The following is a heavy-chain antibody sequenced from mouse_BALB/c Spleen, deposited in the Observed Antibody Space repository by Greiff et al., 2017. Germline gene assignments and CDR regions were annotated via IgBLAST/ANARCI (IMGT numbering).Heavy chain of an antibody. Sequence: VQLKQSGPGLVKPSQTVSLTCTVTGISITTGNYRWSWIRQFPGNKLEWIGYIYYSGTITYNPSLTSRTTITRDTSKNQFFLEMNSLTAEDTATYYCARDGYDYAMDYWGQGTSVTVSS. CDR2: IYYSGTI. V-gene: IGHV3-5*02. CDR1: GISITTGNYR. J-gene: IGHJ4*01. CDR3: ARDGYDYAMDY. D-gene: IGHD2-2*01.